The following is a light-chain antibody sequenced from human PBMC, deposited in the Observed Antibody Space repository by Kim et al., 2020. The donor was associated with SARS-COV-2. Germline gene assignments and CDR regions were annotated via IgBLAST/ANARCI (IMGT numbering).Light chain of an antibody. CDR3: VLYMGSGISV. Sequence: GGTVTLTGGLSSGSVSTSYYPSWYQQTPGQAPRTLIYSTNIRSSGVPDRFSGSILGNKAALTITGAQADDESDFYCVLYMGSGISVFGGGTQLTVL. J-gene: IGLJ3*02. V-gene: IGLV8-61*01. CDR1: SGSVSTSYY. CDR2: STN.